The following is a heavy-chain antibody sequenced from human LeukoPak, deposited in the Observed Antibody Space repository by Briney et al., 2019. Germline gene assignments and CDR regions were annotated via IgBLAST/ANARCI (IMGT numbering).Heavy chain of an antibody. Sequence: VSVKVSCKVSGYTLTELSMHWVRQAPGKGLEWMGGFEPEDGETIYAQKFQGRVTMTEDTSTDTAYMELSRLRSEDTAVYYCATDFGYSAGYWGQGTLVTVSS. CDR1: GYTLTELS. CDR3: ATDFGYSAGY. D-gene: IGHD1-26*01. J-gene: IGHJ4*02. CDR2: FEPEDGET. V-gene: IGHV1-24*01.